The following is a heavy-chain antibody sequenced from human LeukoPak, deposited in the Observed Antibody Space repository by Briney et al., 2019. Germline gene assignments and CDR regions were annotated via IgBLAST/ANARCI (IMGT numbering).Heavy chain of an antibody. J-gene: IGHJ4*02. Sequence: SETLSLTCTVSGGSISSYYWSWIRQPPGKGLEWIGEINHSGSTNYNPSLKSRVTISVDTSKNQFSLKLSSVTAADTAVYYCARGRYIVGSDYWGQGTLVTVSS. D-gene: IGHD1-26*01. CDR1: GGSISSYY. CDR2: INHSGST. V-gene: IGHV4-34*01. CDR3: ARGRYIVGSDY.